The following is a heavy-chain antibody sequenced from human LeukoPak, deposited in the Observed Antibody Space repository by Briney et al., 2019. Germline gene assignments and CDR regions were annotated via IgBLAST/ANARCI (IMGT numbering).Heavy chain of an antibody. V-gene: IGHV3-30-3*01. CDR2: ISYDGSNK. CDR1: GFTFSSYA. J-gene: IGHJ4*02. Sequence: GGSLRLSCAASGFTFSSYAVHWVRQAPGKGLEWVAVISYDGSNKYYADSVKGRFTISRDNSKNTLYLQMNSLRAEDTAVYYCARDGIAAAGFVYWGQGTLVTVSS. D-gene: IGHD6-13*01. CDR3: ARDGIAAAGFVY.